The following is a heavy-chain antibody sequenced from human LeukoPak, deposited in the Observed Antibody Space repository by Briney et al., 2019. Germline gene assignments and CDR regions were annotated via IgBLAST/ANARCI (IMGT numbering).Heavy chain of an antibody. V-gene: IGHV3-33*06. Sequence: GGSLRLSCAASGFTFSSYGMHWVRQAPGKGLEWVAVIWYDGSNKYYADSVKGRFTISRDNSKNTLYLQMNSLRAEDTAVYYCAKAYCGGDCYSLVGAFDVWGQGTMVTVSS. CDR2: IWYDGSNK. CDR3: AKAYCGGDCYSLVGAFDV. CDR1: GFTFSSYG. D-gene: IGHD2-21*02. J-gene: IGHJ3*01.